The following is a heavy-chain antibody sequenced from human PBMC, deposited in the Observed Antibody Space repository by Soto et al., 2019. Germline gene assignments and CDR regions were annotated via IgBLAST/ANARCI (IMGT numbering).Heavy chain of an antibody. D-gene: IGHD1-1*01. CDR1: GYSFTSYW. Sequence: PGESLKISCKGSGYSFTSYWISWVRQMPGKGLEWMGRIDPSDSYTNYSPSFQGHVTISADKSISTAYLQWSSLKASDTAMYYCARQGVTRDVRHTTRFDPWGQGTLVTVSS. CDR2: IDPSDSYT. CDR3: ARQGVTRDVRHTTRFDP. V-gene: IGHV5-10-1*01. J-gene: IGHJ5*02.